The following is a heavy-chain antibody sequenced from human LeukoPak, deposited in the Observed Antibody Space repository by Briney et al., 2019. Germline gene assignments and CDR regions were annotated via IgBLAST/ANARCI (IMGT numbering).Heavy chain of an antibody. CDR2: IKQDGSEK. D-gene: IGHD6-13*01. Sequence: GGSLRLSCAASGFTFSSYWMSWVRQAPGKGLEWVANIKQDGSEKYYVDSVKGRFTISRDNAENSLYLQMNSLRAEDTAVYYCARGSSWYEADWFDPWGQGTLVTVSS. CDR1: GFTFSSYW. CDR3: ARGSSWYEADWFDP. V-gene: IGHV3-7*03. J-gene: IGHJ5*02.